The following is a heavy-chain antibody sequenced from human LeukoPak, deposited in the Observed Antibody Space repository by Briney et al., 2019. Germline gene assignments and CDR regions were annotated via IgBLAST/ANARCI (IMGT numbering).Heavy chain of an antibody. CDR1: GFIFSSHT. CDR3: ATSTLGTMTRLGDY. J-gene: IGHJ4*02. CDR2: ISKDGTND. V-gene: IGHV3-30-3*01. Sequence: GRSLRLSCAASGFIFSSHTMHWVRQAPGQGLEWVALISKDGTNDYYADSVKGRFTISRDNSKNTLYLQMNSLISEDTAVYYCATSTLGTMTRLGDYWGQGTLVTVSS. D-gene: IGHD1-1*01.